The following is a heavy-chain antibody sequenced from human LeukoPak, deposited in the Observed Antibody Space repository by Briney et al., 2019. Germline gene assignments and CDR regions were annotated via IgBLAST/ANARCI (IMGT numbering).Heavy chain of an antibody. D-gene: IGHD2-2*01. CDR1: GFTVSSNY. J-gene: IGHJ4*02. CDR2: IYSGGST. V-gene: IGHV3-66*01. CDR3: AREGGCSSTSCYPSNDF. Sequence: GGSLRLSCAASGFTVSSNYLSWVRQAPGKGLEWVSVIYSGGSTYYADSVKGRFTISRDNAKNSLYLQMNSLRAEDTAVYYCAREGGCSSTSCYPSNDFWGQGTLVTVSS.